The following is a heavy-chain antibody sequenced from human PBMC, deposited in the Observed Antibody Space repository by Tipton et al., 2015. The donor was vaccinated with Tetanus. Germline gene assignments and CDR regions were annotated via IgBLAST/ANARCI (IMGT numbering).Heavy chain of an antibody. Sequence: LRLSCTVSGASISGYYWSWIRQPPGKGLEWIGDVYSSGSTYYNPSLKGRVTISVDTSTTQFSLRLNSVTAADTAIYYCARDHRLSASYAGWFDPWGQGTLVTVSS. CDR1: GASISGYY. V-gene: IGHV4-59*01. D-gene: IGHD1-26*01. J-gene: IGHJ5*02. CDR2: VYSSGST. CDR3: ARDHRLSASYAGWFDP.